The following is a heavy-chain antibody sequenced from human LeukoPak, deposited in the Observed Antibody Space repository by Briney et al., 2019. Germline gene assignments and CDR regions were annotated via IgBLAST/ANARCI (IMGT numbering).Heavy chain of an antibody. J-gene: IGHJ4*02. CDR3: ATEGQTYYFDN. V-gene: IGHV1-69*05. CDR2: IIPLFGTA. CDR1: GGTFSRYG. Sequence: SVKVSCTASGGTFSRYGISWVRQAPGQGLEWLGGIIPLFGTANYAQKFQGRVTITTDESTSTAYMELNSLRSQDTALYYCATEGQTYYFDNWGQGTLVTVSS.